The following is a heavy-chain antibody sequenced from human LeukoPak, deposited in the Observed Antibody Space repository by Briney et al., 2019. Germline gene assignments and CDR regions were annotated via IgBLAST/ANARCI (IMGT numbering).Heavy chain of an antibody. J-gene: IGHJ4*02. D-gene: IGHD5-24*01. CDR3: ASLVEMATIPLDY. CDR2: ISSSSSYI. Sequence: GGSLRLSCAASGFTFSSYSMNWVRQAPGKGLEWVSSISSSSSYIYHADSVKGRFTISRDNAKNSLYLQMNSLRAEDTAVYYCASLVEMATIPLDYWGQGTLVTVSS. CDR1: GFTFSSYS. V-gene: IGHV3-21*01.